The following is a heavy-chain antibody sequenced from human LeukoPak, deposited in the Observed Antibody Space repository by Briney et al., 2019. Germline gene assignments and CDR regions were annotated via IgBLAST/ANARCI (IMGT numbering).Heavy chain of an antibody. V-gene: IGHV1-18*01. D-gene: IGHD3-22*01. Sequence: GASVKVSCKASGYTFTSYGISWVRQAPGQGLQWMGWISGFNGNTNYAQKMQGRVTMTTDRSTSTAHMELRTLRSDDSAVYYCARDGAIGSGYYHSYYGMDVWGQGTTVTVSS. CDR2: ISGFNGNT. CDR1: GYTFTSYG. J-gene: IGHJ6*01. CDR3: ARDGAIGSGYYHSYYGMDV.